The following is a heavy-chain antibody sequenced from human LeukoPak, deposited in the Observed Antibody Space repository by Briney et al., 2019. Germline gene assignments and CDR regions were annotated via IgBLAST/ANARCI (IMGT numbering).Heavy chain of an antibody. V-gene: IGHV4-4*02. CDR2: IYHSGST. J-gene: IGHJ2*01. Sequence: PSETLSLTCAVSSGSISGSNWWSWVRQPPGKGLEWIGEIYHSGSTNYNPSLKSRVTISVDKSKNQFSLKLSSVTAADTAVYYCAKGQLVKKGDWYFDLWGRGTLVTVSS. CDR3: AKGQLVKKGDWYFDL. CDR1: SGSISGSNW. D-gene: IGHD6-13*01.